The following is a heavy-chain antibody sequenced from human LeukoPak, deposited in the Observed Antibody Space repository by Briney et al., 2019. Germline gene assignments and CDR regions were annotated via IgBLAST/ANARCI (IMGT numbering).Heavy chain of an antibody. CDR3: ARNIVVVPAATYYYMDV. Sequence: GASVKVSCKASGYTFTGYYIHWVRQAPGQGLEWMTWMHPNRGDTNYAQKFQGRVTMTRDTSISTAYMELSSLRSDDTAVYYCARNIVVVPAATYYYMDVWGKGTTVTISS. CDR2: MHPNRGDT. CDR1: GYTFTGYY. D-gene: IGHD2-2*01. J-gene: IGHJ6*03. V-gene: IGHV1-2*02.